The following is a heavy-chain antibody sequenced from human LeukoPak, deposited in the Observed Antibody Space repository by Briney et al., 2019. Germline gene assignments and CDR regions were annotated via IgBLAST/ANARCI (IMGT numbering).Heavy chain of an antibody. CDR1: GDSVSSYN. D-gene: IGHD7-27*01. J-gene: IGHJ2*01. V-gene: IGHV4-59*02. CDR3: ARERSLGYWYFDL. Sequence: PSETLSLTCAVSGDSVSSYNWSWIRQPPGKGLEWIGYIYYSGRTKYNPSLKSRVTISVDTSKNQFSLKLSSVTAADTAVYYCARERSLGYWYFDLWGRGTLVTVSS. CDR2: IYYSGRT.